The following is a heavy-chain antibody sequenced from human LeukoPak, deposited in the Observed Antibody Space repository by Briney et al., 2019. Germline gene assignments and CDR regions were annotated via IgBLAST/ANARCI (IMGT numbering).Heavy chain of an antibody. CDR2: IYYSGST. Sequence: SETLSLTCTVSGGSISSYYWSWIRQPPGKVLEWIGYIYYSGSTNYNPSLKSRVTISVDTSKNQFSLKLSSVTAADTAVYYCAGVSGKYYYDSSGSAVYYYYMDVWGKGTTVTISS. J-gene: IGHJ6*03. V-gene: IGHV4-59*01. D-gene: IGHD3-22*01. CDR3: AGVSGKYYYDSSGSAVYYYYMDV. CDR1: GGSISSYY.